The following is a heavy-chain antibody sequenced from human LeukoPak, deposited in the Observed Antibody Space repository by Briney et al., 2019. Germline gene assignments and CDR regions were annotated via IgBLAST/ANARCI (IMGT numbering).Heavy chain of an antibody. CDR3: IIDGFLQRWFFDY. Sequence: GGSLRLSCAASGFTFDDYAMHWVRQAPGKGLEWVGRIKSKADGGTTDYAAPVKGRFTISRDDSKNTLYVQMNSLKTEDTAVYYCIIDGFLQRWFFDYWGQGTLVTVSS. CDR1: GFTFDDYA. CDR2: IKSKADGGTT. D-gene: IGHD5-18*01. V-gene: IGHV3-15*01. J-gene: IGHJ4*02.